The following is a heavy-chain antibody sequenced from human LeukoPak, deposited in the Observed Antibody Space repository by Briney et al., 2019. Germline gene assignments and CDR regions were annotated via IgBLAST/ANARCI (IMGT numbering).Heavy chain of an antibody. CDR2: INHSGST. J-gene: IGHJ6*03. CDR1: GGSFSGYY. Sequence: SETLSLTCAVYGGSFSGYYWSWIRQPPGKGLEWIGEINHSGSTNYNPSLKSRVTISVDTSKNQFSLKLSSVTAADTAVYYCARGPVNMYYDLCSGYYNGYYYYYMDVWGKGTTVTVSS. D-gene: IGHD3-3*01. V-gene: IGHV4-34*01. CDR3: ARGPVNMYYDLCSGYYNGYYYYYMDV.